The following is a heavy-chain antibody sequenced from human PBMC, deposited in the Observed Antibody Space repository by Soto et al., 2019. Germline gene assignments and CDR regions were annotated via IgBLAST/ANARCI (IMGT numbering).Heavy chain of an antibody. V-gene: IGHV3-72*01. J-gene: IGHJ4*02. CDR2: IRNKAERYTT. Sequence: GGSLRLSCAASGFSFNTYAMDWVRQAPGKGLEWVGRIRNKAERYTTEYAASVTGRFTISRDDSRNSLYLQMNSLRTEDTAVYYCARAPYSGSYQFSFGYWGQGTLVTVSS. CDR3: ARAPYSGSYQFSFGY. D-gene: IGHD1-26*01. CDR1: GFSFNTYA.